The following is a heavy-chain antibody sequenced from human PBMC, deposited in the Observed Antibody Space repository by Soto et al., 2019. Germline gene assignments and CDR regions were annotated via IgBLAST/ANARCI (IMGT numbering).Heavy chain of an antibody. V-gene: IGHV3-48*02. CDR3: AREARGFDY. D-gene: IGHD3-10*01. J-gene: IGHJ4*02. CDR1: GFTFGSYN. CDR2: ISSTGSTT. Sequence: EVQLVESGGGWIQTGGTLRLSCAASGFTFGSYNMNWVRQAPGKGLEWISYISSTGSTTYYADSVKGRFTTSRDNAKNSLFLQMNSLRDEDTAVYYCAREARGFDYWGQGTLVTVSS.